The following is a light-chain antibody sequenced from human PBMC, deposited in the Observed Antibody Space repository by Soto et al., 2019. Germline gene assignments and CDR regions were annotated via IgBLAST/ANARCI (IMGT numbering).Light chain of an antibody. CDR3: QQVKTYPLT. CDR2: AAS. Sequence: DIQLTQSPSFLPPSVGDRVTITCRASQDFSRHLAWYQQKPGKAPKLLIYAASTLQSGVPSGFGGSGSGTEFTLTITSLQPEDFATYYCQQVKTYPLTFGGGTKVEIK. V-gene: IGKV1-9*01. CDR1: QDFSRH. J-gene: IGKJ4*01.